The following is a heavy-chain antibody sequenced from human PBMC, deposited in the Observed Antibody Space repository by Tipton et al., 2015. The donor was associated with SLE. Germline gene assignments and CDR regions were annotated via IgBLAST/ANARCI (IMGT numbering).Heavy chain of an antibody. CDR3: ARGGPISGDFVDT. V-gene: IGHV1-2*06. CDR1: GYPFNNNY. D-gene: IGHD4-17*01. CDR2: NNPNTGST. J-gene: IGHJ5*02. Sequence: QVQLVQSGPEVKKPGASVKVSCKASGYPFNNNYIHWVRQAPGQGLEWLGRNNPNTGSTNYPQKFQGRVTMTSDTSISTAYVELTGLRSDDTAIYYCARGGPISGDFVDTWGQGTLVTVSS.